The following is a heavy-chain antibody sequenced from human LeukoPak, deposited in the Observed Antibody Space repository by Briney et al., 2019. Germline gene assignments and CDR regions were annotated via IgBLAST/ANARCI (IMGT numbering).Heavy chain of an antibody. CDR3: ARDRHSSVDY. Sequence: GGSLRLSCAASGFTFSNYAMGWVRQAPGKGLEWLSYISGDSRTIYYPDSVKGRFTISRDNAKNSLYLQLISLRAEDTAVYYCARDRHSSVDYWGQGTLVTVSS. J-gene: IGHJ4*02. CDR1: GFTFSNYA. CDR2: ISGDSRTI. V-gene: IGHV3-48*01. D-gene: IGHD3-22*01.